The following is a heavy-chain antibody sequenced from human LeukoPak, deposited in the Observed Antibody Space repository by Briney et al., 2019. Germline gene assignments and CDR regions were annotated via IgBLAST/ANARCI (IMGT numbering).Heavy chain of an antibody. D-gene: IGHD3-10*01. CDR1: GFSFSSYG. J-gene: IGHJ4*02. CDR3: AKIPYTSGSYYGMNY. Sequence: GGSLRLSCAVSGFSFSSYGMHWVRQAPGKGLEWVAFIRYDGSNEYYADSVKGRFTISRDNSKNTLYLQMSSLGPEDTAMYFCAKIPYTSGSYYGMNYWGQGTLVTVSS. V-gene: IGHV3-30*02. CDR2: IRYDGSNE.